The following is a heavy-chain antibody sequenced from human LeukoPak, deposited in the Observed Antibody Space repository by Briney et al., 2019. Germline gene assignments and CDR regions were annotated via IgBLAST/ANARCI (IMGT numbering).Heavy chain of an antibody. CDR3: ARDSQALGSSWSY. V-gene: IGHV1-18*01. CDR1: GYTFTSYG. J-gene: IGHJ4*02. CDR2: ISAYSGNT. D-gene: IGHD6-13*01. Sequence: ASVKVSCKASGYTFTSYGISWVRQAPGQGLEWMGWISAYSGNTNYAQKLQGRVTMTTDTSTSTACMELRSLRSDDTAVYYCARDSQALGSSWSYWGQGTLVTVSS.